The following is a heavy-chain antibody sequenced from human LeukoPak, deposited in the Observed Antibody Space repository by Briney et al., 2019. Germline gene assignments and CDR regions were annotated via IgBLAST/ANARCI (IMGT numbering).Heavy chain of an antibody. CDR1: GFTFSSYS. Sequence: GGSLRLSCAASGFTFSSYSMNWVRQAPGKGLEWVSSIGSSSSYIYYADSVKGRFTISRDNAKNSLYLQMNSLRAEDTAVYYCARAGLNYGMDVWGQGTTVTVSS. V-gene: IGHV3-21*01. J-gene: IGHJ6*02. CDR3: ARAGLNYGMDV. CDR2: IGSSSSYI.